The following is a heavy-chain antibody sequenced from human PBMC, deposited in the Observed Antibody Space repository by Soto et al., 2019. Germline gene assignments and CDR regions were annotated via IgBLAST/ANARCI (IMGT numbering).Heavy chain of an antibody. CDR2: IKNKASFGST. J-gene: IGHJ6*02. D-gene: IGHD3-3*01. CDR1: GFALKKAW. Sequence: GALRLSWAVSGFALKKAWMRWLLQSPGEVLEWVGRIKNKASFGSTAYAAPVKGSFTISRDDSQTTLYLQMNNLKTEDTAVYYCTTDVEYYDFWSGPDPRGVDVWGQGTTVTVSS. V-gene: IGHV3-15*01. CDR3: TTDVEYYDFWSGPDPRGVDV.